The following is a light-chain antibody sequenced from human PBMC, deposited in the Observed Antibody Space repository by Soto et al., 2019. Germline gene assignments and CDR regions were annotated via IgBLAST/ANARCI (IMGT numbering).Light chain of an antibody. CDR1: SGHSSYA. V-gene: IGLV4-69*01. CDR3: QTWGTGFQV. CDR2: LNNDGSH. J-gene: IGLJ2*01. Sequence: QPVLTQSPSASASLGASVKLTCTLSSGHSSYAIAWHQMQPGKGPRYLMDLNNDGSHTKGDGIPDRFSGSSSGAERYLIXXXLQSEDEADYYCQTWGTGFQVFGGGTKLTVL.